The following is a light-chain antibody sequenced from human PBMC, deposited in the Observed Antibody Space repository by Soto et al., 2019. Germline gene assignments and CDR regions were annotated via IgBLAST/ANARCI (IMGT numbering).Light chain of an antibody. V-gene: IGKV2-24*01. J-gene: IGKJ2*01. CDR1: QSLEHSDGNTY. CDR3: MQATHYRPYT. Sequence: DVVMTQTPLSSPVPLGQPASISCRSSQSLEHSDGNTYLNWPHQRPGQPPRLLIYKVSHRFSGVPDRFSGSGAGTDFTLKISRVEAEDVGIYYCMQATHYRPYTFGPGTKLEIK. CDR2: KVS.